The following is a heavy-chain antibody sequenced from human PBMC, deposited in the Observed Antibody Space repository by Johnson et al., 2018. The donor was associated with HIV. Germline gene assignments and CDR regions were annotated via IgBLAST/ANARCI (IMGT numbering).Heavy chain of an antibody. CDR3: ARDEVAGAFLLTPFSGPSVLCLGTGTNVRGLLGLRWAM. Sequence: VQLVESGGGVVRPGGSQRLSCAASGFTFDDYGMSWVRQAPGKGLEWVSGINWNGGSTGYADSVKGRFTISRDNAKNSLYLQMNSLRAEDTALYYCARDEVAGAFLLTPFSGPSVLCLGTGTNVRGLLGLRWAMWG. J-gene: IGHJ1*01. CDR1: GFTFDDYG. V-gene: IGHV3-20*04. D-gene: IGHD1-7*01. CDR2: INWNGGST.